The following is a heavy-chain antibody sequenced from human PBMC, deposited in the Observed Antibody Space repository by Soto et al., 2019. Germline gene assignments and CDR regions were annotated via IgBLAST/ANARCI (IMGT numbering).Heavy chain of an antibody. CDR1: GFSFTTSGVG. V-gene: IGHV2-5*01. Sequence: QITLRESGPTLVKPTQTLTLTCTFSGFSFTTSGVGVGWFRQPPGQALQWLALIYWNGNERYSPSLNNRLTVTKDTSKNQVVLTMTDVDPVDTATYYCAHELSGYYYVMDVWSQGTNVTVSS. CDR2: IYWNGNE. CDR3: AHELSGYYYVMDV. D-gene: IGHD2-15*01. J-gene: IGHJ6*02.